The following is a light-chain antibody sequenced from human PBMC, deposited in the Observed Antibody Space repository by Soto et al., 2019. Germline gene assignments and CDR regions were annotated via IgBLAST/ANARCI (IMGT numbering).Light chain of an antibody. J-gene: IGLJ1*01. Sequence: QPVLTQPPSASGTPGQRVTISCSGSSSNIGSNTVNWYQQLPGTAPKLLIYSNNQRPSGVPDRCSGATSGTSASLSISRLQSEDEADYFCEACDDSLNGGYVFGTGTKLTVL. CDR3: EACDDSLNGGYV. CDR2: SNN. V-gene: IGLV1-44*01. CDR1: SSNIGSNT.